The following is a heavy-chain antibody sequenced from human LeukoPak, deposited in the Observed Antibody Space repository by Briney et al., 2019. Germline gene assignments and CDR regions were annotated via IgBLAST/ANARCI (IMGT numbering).Heavy chain of an antibody. D-gene: IGHD3-9*01. J-gene: IGHJ6*03. CDR3: ARDSGFLTGYTYYYYMDV. V-gene: IGHV3-30-3*01. CDR1: GFTFSSYA. CDR2: ISYDGSNK. Sequence: GRSLRLSCAASGFTFSSYAMHWVRQAPGKGLEWVAVISYDGSNKYYADSVKGRFTISRDNSKNTLYLQMNSLRAEDTAVYYCARDSGFLTGYTYYYYMDVWGKGTTVTVSS.